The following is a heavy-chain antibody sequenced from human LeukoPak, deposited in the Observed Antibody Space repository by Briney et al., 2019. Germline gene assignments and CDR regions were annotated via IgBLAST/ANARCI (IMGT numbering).Heavy chain of an antibody. V-gene: IGHV3-30*04. Sequence: GGSLRLSCAASGFTFSSYAMHWVRQAPGKGLEWVAVIPYDGSNKYYADSVKGRFTISRDNSKNTLYLQMNSLRAEDTAVYYCARDGLPPYYYYGMDVWGQGTTVTVSS. CDR1: GFTFSSYA. D-gene: IGHD3/OR15-3a*01. CDR2: IPYDGSNK. J-gene: IGHJ6*02. CDR3: ARDGLPPYYYYGMDV.